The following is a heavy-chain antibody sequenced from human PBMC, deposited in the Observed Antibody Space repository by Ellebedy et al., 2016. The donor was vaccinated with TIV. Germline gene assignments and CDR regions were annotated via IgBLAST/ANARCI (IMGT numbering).Heavy chain of an antibody. CDR2: INSDGSTT. J-gene: IGHJ5*02. CDR1: GFTFSNYW. CDR3: VGFGVFNL. V-gene: IGHV3-74*01. D-gene: IGHD3-3*01. Sequence: PGGSLRLSCAASGFTFSNYWIHWVRQAPGEGLVWVSRINSDGSTTNYADSVKGRFTISRENAKNALFLQMDGLRVDDSAVYYCVGFGVFNLWGQGAPVTVSS.